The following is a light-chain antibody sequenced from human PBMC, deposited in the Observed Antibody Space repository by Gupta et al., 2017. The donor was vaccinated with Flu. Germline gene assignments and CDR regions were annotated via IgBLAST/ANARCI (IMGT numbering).Light chain of an antibody. J-gene: IGLJ3*02. CDR1: FPQHGDNS. CDR3: ATWDVSVSCWV. CDR2: TNN. V-gene: IGLV1-47*01. Sequence: RVTNSCSGSFPQHGDNSVFGYVHRSGRAPKLLLYTNNVRPSVVPARLYGYKSVTSASLAISGVRSEEEGDYYCATWDVSVSCWVFGGVTKLTVL.